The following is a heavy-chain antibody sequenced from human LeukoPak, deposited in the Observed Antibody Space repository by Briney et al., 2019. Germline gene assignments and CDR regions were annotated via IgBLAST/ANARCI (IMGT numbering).Heavy chain of an antibody. Sequence: GGSLRLSCAASGFTFSSYGMHWVRQAPGKGLEWVAVIWYDGSNKYYADSVKGRFTISRDNSKNTLYLQMNSLRAEDTAVYYCATPVHDASLDYWGQGTLVTASS. CDR2: IWYDGSNK. D-gene: IGHD2-2*01. J-gene: IGHJ4*02. V-gene: IGHV3-33*01. CDR3: ATPVHDASLDY. CDR1: GFTFSSYG.